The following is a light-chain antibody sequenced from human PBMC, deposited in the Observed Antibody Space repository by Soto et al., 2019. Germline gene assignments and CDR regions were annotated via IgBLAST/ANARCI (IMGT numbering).Light chain of an antibody. J-gene: IGKJ3*01. Sequence: AIPLTQSPSSLSASVGDRVTITCRASQGLNSNLAWYQQKPGKAPKLLMYAASTLQKGVPSRFSGNGSGTDFTLTISSLQPEDFATYYCQQSSNYFTFGPWTKVDI. CDR2: AAS. CDR1: QGLNSN. CDR3: QQSSNYFT. V-gene: IGKV1D-13*01.